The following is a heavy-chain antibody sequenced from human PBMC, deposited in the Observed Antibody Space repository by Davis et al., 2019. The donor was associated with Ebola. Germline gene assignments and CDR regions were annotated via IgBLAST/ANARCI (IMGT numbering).Heavy chain of an antibody. CDR1: GFTFSSYS. CDR3: AKGGSSSWSSPFDP. J-gene: IGHJ5*02. D-gene: IGHD6-13*01. V-gene: IGHV3-23*01. Sequence: GESLKISCAASGFTFSSYSMNWVRQAPGKGLEWVSAISGSGGSTYYADSVKGRFTISRDNSKNTLYLQMNSLRAEDTAVYYCAKGGSSSWSSPFDPWGQGTLVTVSS. CDR2: ISGSGGST.